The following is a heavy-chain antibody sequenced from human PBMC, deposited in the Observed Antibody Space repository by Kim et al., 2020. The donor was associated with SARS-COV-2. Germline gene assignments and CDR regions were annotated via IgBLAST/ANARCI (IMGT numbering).Heavy chain of an antibody. CDR1: GFTFSDSD. V-gene: IGHV3-23*01. CDR3: AKRTPGTVDF. J-gene: IGHJ4*02. CDR2: MNCHGDSA. Sequence: GGSLRLSCGASGFTFSDSDMRWFRQAPGKGLEWVSHMNCHGDSAAYAASVKGRFTISRDNSKNTLYLQMNSLSVEDTAVYYCAKRTPGTVDFCGQGTLVTVSS.